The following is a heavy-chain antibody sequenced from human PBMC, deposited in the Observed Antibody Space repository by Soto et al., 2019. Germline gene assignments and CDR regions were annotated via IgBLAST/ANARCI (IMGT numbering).Heavy chain of an antibody. D-gene: IGHD6-25*01. CDR3: PKCKSSDGKPPVDY. CDR1: GFTFSSYA. Sequence: GGSLRLSCAASGFTFSSYAMSWVRQAPGKGLEWVSAISGSGGSTYYADSVKGRFTISRDNSKNTLYLQMNSLRAEDTAVYYCPKCKSSDGKPPVDYWGQGTLVTVSS. V-gene: IGHV3-23*01. J-gene: IGHJ4*02. CDR2: ISGSGGST.